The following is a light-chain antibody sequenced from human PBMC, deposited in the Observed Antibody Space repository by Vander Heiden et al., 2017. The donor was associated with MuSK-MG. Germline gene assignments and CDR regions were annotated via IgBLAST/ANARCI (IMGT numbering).Light chain of an antibody. CDR3: QQSDSTPYT. CDR2: AAS. CDR1: QSISSY. J-gene: IGKJ2*01. Sequence: DIQMTQLPSSLSASVGDRVTITCRASQSISSYLNWYQQKPGKAPKLLIYAASSLQSGVPSRFSGSGSGTDFTLTISRLQPEDFATYYCQQSDSTPYTFGQGTKLEIK. V-gene: IGKV1-39*01.